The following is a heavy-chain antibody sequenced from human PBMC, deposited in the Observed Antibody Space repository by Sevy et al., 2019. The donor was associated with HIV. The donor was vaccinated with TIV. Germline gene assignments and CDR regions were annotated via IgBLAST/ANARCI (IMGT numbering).Heavy chain of an antibody. CDR2: ISGSGGST. V-gene: IGHV3-23*01. CDR3: AKDSQTGRYYDFWSGYSNYCYYYGMDV. J-gene: IGHJ6*02. CDR1: GFTFSSYA. Sequence: GGSLRLSCAASGFTFSSYAMSWVRQAPGKGLEWVSAISGSGGSTYYADSVKGRFTISRDNSKNTLYLQMNSLRAEDTAVYYCAKDSQTGRYYDFWSGYSNYCYYYGMDVWGQGTTVTVSS. D-gene: IGHD3-3*01.